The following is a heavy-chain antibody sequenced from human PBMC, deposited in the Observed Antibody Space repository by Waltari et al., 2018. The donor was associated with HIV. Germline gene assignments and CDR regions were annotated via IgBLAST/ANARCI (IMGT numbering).Heavy chain of an antibody. J-gene: IGHJ6*02. V-gene: IGHV4-39*01. CDR1: GGSISGNRHY. D-gene: IGHD3-3*01. CDR3: ARVSAWFHLEGGDV. CDR2: IYYSGNT. Sequence: QLQLQESGPGLVKPSETLSLTCSVSGGSISGNRHYWGWIRQPPRKGLEGIGSIYYSGNTYYKSSRQSRITISLDMSKNLFSLNLRSVTAADTAVYYCARVSAWFHLEGGDVWGQGTTVTVSS.